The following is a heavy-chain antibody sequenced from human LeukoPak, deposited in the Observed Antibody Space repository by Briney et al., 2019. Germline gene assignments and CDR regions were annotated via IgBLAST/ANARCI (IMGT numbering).Heavy chain of an antibody. Sequence: ASVKVSCMASGYTFTSYYMHWVRQAPGQGLEWMGIINPSGGSTSYAQKFQGRVTMTRDMSTSTVYMELSSLRSEDTAVYYCARTYLGYSSSWSHFDYWGQGTLVTVSS. CDR2: INPSGGST. D-gene: IGHD6-13*01. J-gene: IGHJ4*02. CDR1: GYTFTSYY. CDR3: ARTYLGYSSSWSHFDY. V-gene: IGHV1-46*01.